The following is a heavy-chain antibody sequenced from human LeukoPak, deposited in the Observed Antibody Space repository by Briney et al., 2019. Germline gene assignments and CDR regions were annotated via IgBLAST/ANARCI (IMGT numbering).Heavy chain of an antibody. D-gene: IGHD6-19*01. Sequence: GSLRLSCAASGFTFSSYGMHWVRQAPGKGLEWVAVISYDGSNKYYADSVKGRFTISRDNSKNTLYLQMNSLRAEDTAVYYCAKGTNLYSSEFDYWGQGTLVTVSS. V-gene: IGHV3-30*18. CDR2: ISYDGSNK. CDR1: GFTFSSYG. J-gene: IGHJ4*02. CDR3: AKGTNLYSSEFDY.